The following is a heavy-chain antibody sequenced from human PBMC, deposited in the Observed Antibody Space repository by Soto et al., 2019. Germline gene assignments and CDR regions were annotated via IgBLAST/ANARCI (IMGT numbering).Heavy chain of an antibody. CDR2: INAGNGNT. CDR3: ARILQIVPAAIAY. J-gene: IGHJ4*02. Sequence: ASVKVSCKASGYTFTSYAMHWVRQAPGQRLEWMGWINAGNGNTKYSQKFQGRVTITRDTSASTAYMELSSLRSEDTAVYYCARILQIVPAAIAYWGQGTLVTVSS. CDR1: GYTFTSYA. D-gene: IGHD2-2*02. V-gene: IGHV1-3*01.